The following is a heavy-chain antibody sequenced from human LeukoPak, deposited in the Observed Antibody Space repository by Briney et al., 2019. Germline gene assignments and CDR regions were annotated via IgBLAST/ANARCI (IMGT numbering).Heavy chain of an antibody. CDR1: GLTFSNYW. J-gene: IGHJ4*02. V-gene: IGHV3-7*03. Sequence: GGSLGLSCVASGLTFSNYWMSWVRQAPGKGLEWVANIKEDGSEKYYVDSVKGRFTISRDNAKNSLYLQMNILRAEDTAVYYCAREKYDYVWGSCRYWGQGTLVTVSS. CDR3: AREKYDYVWGSCRY. D-gene: IGHD3-16*01. CDR2: IKEDGSEK.